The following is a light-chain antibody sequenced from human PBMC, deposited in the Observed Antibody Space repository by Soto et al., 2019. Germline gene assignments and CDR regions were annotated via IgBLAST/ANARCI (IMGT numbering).Light chain of an antibody. CDR1: SSDVGGYNS. V-gene: IGLV2-8*01. CDR2: AVS. CDR3: NSFAGSNNLSV. J-gene: IGLJ1*01. Sequence: QSVLTQPPSASGSPGQSVTISCTGTSSDVGGYNSVSWYQQHPGKAPKLIIYAVSERPSGVPDRFSGSKSGNTASLTVSGLQAEAEADYYCNSFAGSNNLSVFGTGTKVTVL.